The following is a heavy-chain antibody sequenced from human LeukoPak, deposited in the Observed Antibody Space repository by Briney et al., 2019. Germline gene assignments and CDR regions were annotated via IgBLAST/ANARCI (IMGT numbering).Heavy chain of an antibody. D-gene: IGHD6-13*01. J-gene: IGHJ6*03. CDR1: GGTFSSYA. V-gene: IGHV1-69*05. CDR2: IIPIFGTA. CDR3: ARWGSSWNYYYMGV. Sequence: SSVKVSCKASGGTFSSYAISWVRQAPGQGLEWMGGIIPIFGTANYAQKFQGRVTITTDEPTSTAYMELSSLRSEDTAVYYCARWGSSWNYYYMGVWGKGTTVTVSS.